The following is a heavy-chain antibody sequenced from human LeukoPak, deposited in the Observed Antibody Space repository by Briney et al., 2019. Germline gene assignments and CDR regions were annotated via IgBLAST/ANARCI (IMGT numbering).Heavy chain of an antibody. CDR1: GGTFSSYA. D-gene: IGHD3-22*01. CDR2: IIPILGTA. Sequence: ASVKVSCKASGGTFSSYAISWVRQAPGQGLEWMGGIIPILGTANYAQKFQGRVTITADESTSTAYMELSSLRSEDTAVYYCARAFPNYDSSGYYYYYFDYWGQGTLVTVSS. CDR3: ARAFPNYDSSGYYYYYFDY. V-gene: IGHV1-69*01. J-gene: IGHJ4*02.